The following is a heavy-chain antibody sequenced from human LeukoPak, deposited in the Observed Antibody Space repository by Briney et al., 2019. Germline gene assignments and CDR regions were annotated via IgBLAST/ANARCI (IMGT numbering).Heavy chain of an antibody. D-gene: IGHD1-14*01. CDR2: ISSSSSYI. V-gene: IGHV3-21*04. J-gene: IGHJ3*02. CDR1: EFTFSSYR. Sequence: KPGGSLRLSCAASEFTFSSYRMNWVRQTPGKGLEWVSSISSSSSYIYYADSVKGRFTISRDNAKNSLYLQMNSLRAEDMALYYCAKAESHRAFDIWGQGTMVTVSS. CDR3: AKAESHRAFDI.